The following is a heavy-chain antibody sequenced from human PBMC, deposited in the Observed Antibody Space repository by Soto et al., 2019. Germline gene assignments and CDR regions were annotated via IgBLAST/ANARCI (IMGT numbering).Heavy chain of an antibody. CDR1: GFTFSSYG. CDR2: ISYDGSNK. V-gene: IGHV3-30*18. J-gene: IGHJ6*03. Sequence: GGSLRLSCAASGFTFSSYGMHWVRQAPGKGLEWVAVISYDGSNKYYADSVKGRFTISRDNSKNTLYLQMNSLRAEDTAVYYCAKKEGYYYYYMDVWGKGTTVTVSS. CDR3: AKKEGYYYYYMDV.